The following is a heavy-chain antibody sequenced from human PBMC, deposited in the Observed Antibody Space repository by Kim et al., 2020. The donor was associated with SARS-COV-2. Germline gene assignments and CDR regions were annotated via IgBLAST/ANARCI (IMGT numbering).Heavy chain of an antibody. CDR1: GFTFSSYA. V-gene: IGHV3-30-3*01. J-gene: IGHJ4*02. D-gene: IGHD6-19*01. CDR2: ISYDGSNK. Sequence: GGSLRLSCAASGFTFSSYAMHWVRQAPGKGLEWVAVISYDGSNKYYADSVKGRFTISRDNSKNTLYLQMNSLRAEDTAVYYCARDHGIAVAPADYWGQGTLVTVSS. CDR3: ARDHGIAVAPADY.